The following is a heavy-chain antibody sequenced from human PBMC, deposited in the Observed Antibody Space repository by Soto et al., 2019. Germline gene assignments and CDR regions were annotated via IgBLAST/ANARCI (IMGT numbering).Heavy chain of an antibody. D-gene: IGHD4-17*01. J-gene: IGHJ4*02. CDR1: GFSLSTNGVG. V-gene: IGHV2-5*02. CDR2: IYWDDSK. CDR3: AKKGGGDYTIGY. Sequence: QITLKESGPTLVKPTQTLTLTCTFSGFSLSTNGVGVGWIRQPPGKALEWLALIYWDDSKHYSPSLNSRPTITNDTSRTLVVLTMTNMHPADTAPYSWAKKGGGDYTIGYWGQGTLVTVSS.